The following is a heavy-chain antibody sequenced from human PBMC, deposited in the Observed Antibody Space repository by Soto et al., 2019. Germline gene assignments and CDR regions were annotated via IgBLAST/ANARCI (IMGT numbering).Heavy chain of an antibody. CDR2: VYHAGRT. CDR3: AREPYDITGSRIGS. V-gene: IGHV4-30-4*01. D-gene: IGHD3-22*01. CDR1: GGSISGDYY. Sequence: SETMSPTCTVSGGSISGDYYWNWIRQAPGKSLEWIGYVYHAGRTYHNPSLKSRRSISVNTSNNQISLKLSSVIAADTAVYFCAREPYDITGSRIGSWGHGIPVTGS. J-gene: IGHJ5*01.